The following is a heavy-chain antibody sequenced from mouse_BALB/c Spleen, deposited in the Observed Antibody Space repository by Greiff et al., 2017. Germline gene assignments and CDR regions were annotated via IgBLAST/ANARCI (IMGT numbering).Heavy chain of an antibody. CDR2: IWAGGST. J-gene: IGHJ4*01. Sequence: VMLVESGPGLVAPSQSLSITCTVSGFSLTSYGVHWVRQPPGKGLEWLGVIWAGGSTNYNSALMSRLSISKDNSKSQVFLKMNSLQTDDTAMYYCARDRVITTVVATEGAMDYWGQGTSVTVSS. D-gene: IGHD1-1*01. CDR3: ARDRVITTVVATEGAMDY. V-gene: IGHV2-9*02. CDR1: GFSLTSYG.